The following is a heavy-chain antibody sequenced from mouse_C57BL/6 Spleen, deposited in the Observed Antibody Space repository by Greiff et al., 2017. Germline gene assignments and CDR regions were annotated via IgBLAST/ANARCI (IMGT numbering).Heavy chain of an antibody. J-gene: IGHJ1*03. CDR1: GFTFSSYA. D-gene: IGHD2-10*02. Sequence: EVKLMESGEGLVKPGGSLKLSCAASGFTFSSYAMSWVRQTPEKRLEWVAYISSGGDYIYYADTVKGRFTISRDNARNTLYLQMSSLKSEDTAMYYCTRGERPSNWYFDVWGTGTTVTVSS. CDR2: ISSGGDYI. V-gene: IGHV5-9-1*02. CDR3: TRGERPSNWYFDV.